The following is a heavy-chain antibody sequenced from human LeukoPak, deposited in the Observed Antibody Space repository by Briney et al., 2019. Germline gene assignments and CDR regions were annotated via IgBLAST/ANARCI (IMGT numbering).Heavy chain of an antibody. J-gene: IGHJ4*02. CDR3: ARDQVGATPIDY. Sequence: PGGSLRLSCAASGFTFSSYWMHWVRQAPGKGLVWVSHINPDGSATRYADSVKGRFTISRDNAKNTLYLQVNSLRAEDTAVYYCARDQVGATPIDYWGQGTLVTVSS. CDR2: INPDGSAT. V-gene: IGHV3-74*01. D-gene: IGHD1-26*01. CDR1: GFTFSSYW.